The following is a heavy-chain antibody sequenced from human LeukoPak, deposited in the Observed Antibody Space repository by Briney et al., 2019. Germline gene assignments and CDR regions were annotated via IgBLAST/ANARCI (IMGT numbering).Heavy chain of an antibody. Sequence: GGSLRLSCGAFGFSLGSYSMDWVRQAPGKGLEWVSHINSGSSTIYYADSVKGRFTISRDNAGNSLYLQMNSLRAEDTAVYYCAKGEMVRGVIIGYYYYMDVWGKGTTVTVSS. J-gene: IGHJ6*03. D-gene: IGHD3-10*01. CDR2: INSGSSTI. CDR1: GFSLGSYS. V-gene: IGHV3-48*01. CDR3: AKGEMVRGVIIGYYYYMDV.